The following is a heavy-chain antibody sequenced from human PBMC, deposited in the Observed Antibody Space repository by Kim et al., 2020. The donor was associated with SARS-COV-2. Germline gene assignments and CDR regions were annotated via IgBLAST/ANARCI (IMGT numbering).Heavy chain of an antibody. CDR1: GFTFSGSA. D-gene: IGHD1-1*01. CDR3: TRVPGTTLAFGDSFD. J-gene: IGHJ3*02. Sequence: GGSLSLSCAASGFTFSGSAMHWVRQASGKGLEWVGRIISKANRYATAYASSVKGRFTIASDESKTTAYMQMNILKTEDTSVYYSTRVPGTTLAFGDSFD. CDR2: IISKANRYAT. V-gene: IGHV3-73*01.